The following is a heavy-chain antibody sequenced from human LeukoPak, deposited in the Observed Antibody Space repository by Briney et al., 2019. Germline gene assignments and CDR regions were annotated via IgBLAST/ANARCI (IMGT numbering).Heavy chain of an antibody. CDR1: GFTFSSYW. D-gene: IGHD1-1*01. CDR3: ARDGVQLERRAFDI. J-gene: IGHJ3*02. Sequence: GGSLRLSCAASGFTFSSYWMSWVRQAPGKGLEWVANIKQDGSEKYYVDSVKGRFTISRDNAKNSLYLQMSSLRAEDTAVYYCARDGVQLERRAFDIWGQGTMVTVSS. CDR2: IKQDGSEK. V-gene: IGHV3-7*01.